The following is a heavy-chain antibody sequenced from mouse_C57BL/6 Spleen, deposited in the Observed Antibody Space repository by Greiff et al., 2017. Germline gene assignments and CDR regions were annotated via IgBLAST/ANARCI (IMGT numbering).Heavy chain of an antibody. V-gene: IGHV5-6*02. CDR3: ARHDDYDAWFAY. Sequence: DVKLVESGGDLVKPGGSLKLSCAASGFTFSSYGMSWVRQTPDKRLEWVATLSSGGSYTYYPDSVKGRFTISRDNAKNTLYLQMSSLKSEDTAMYYCARHDDYDAWFAYWGQGTLVTVSA. D-gene: IGHD2-4*01. CDR1: GFTFSSYG. J-gene: IGHJ3*01. CDR2: LSSGGSYT.